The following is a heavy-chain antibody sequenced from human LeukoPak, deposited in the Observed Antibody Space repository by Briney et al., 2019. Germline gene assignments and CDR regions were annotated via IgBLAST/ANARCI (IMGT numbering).Heavy chain of an antibody. Sequence: ASVKVSCKASGYTYTGYYMHWVRQAPGQGLEWMGRINPSSGGTNYAQKFQGRVTMTRDTSISTAYMELSRLRSDDTAVYYCARVRSSGLACLDYWGQGTLVTVSS. CDR3: ARVRSSGLACLDY. CDR1: GYTYTGYY. D-gene: IGHD3-22*01. V-gene: IGHV1-2*06. J-gene: IGHJ4*02. CDR2: INPSSGGT.